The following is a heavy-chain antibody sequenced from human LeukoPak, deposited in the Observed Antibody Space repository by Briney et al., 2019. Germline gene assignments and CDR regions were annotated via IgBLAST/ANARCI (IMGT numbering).Heavy chain of an antibody. J-gene: IGHJ4*02. V-gene: IGHV1-8*03. D-gene: IGHD3-16*01. CDR3: ARAPHRNLLLNYDYVFDY. Sequence: GASVKVSCKASGYTFSSYDINWVRQASGQGLEWMGWMNPNSGNTDYAQKFQGRVTFTRDTSITTAYMELSSLGSEDTAVYYCARAPHRNLLLNYDYVFDYWGQGTLATVSS. CDR2: MNPNSGNT. CDR1: GYTFSSYD.